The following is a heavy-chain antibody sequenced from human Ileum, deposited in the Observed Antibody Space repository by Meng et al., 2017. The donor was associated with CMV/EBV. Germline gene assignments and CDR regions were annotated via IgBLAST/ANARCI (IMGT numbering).Heavy chain of an antibody. CDR3: ARTNNADY. Sequence: QLVESGGGLVQPGGSLRLSCAASGFTLSNYWMQWVRQAPGKGLVWVASISFDGSSTNYADSVKGRFTMSRDNAKNTMYLQMNSVRVDDTAMYYCARTNNADYWGQGTLVTVSS. CDR2: ISFDGSST. D-gene: IGHD1-14*01. V-gene: IGHV3-74*01. CDR1: GFTLSNYW. J-gene: IGHJ4*02.